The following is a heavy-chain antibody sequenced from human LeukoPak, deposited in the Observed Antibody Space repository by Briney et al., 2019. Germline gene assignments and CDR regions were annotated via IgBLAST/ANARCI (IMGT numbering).Heavy chain of an antibody. D-gene: IGHD2-21*02. Sequence: ASVKVSCKASGYTFTSYGISWVRQAPGQGLEWMGWISAYNGNTNYAQKLQGRVTMTTDTSTSTAYMELRSLRSDDTAVYYCARDLIETYCGGDCHPTLFDYRGQGTLVTVSS. CDR1: GYTFTSYG. V-gene: IGHV1-18*01. J-gene: IGHJ4*02. CDR3: ARDLIETYCGGDCHPTLFDY. CDR2: ISAYNGNT.